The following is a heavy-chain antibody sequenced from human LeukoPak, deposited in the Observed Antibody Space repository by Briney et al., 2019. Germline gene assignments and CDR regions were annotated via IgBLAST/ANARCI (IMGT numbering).Heavy chain of an antibody. Sequence: GGSLRLSCAASGFTFSTYSMNWVRQAPGKGLEWVSAISGSSDYIYYADSVKGRFTISRDNAKNSLFLQMNSLRAEDAAVYYCARAPTVLVGYCSSASCQADYWGQGTLVTVSS. V-gene: IGHV3-21*01. CDR3: ARAPTVLVGYCSSASCQADY. CDR2: ISGSSDYI. D-gene: IGHD2-2*01. J-gene: IGHJ4*02. CDR1: GFTFSTYS.